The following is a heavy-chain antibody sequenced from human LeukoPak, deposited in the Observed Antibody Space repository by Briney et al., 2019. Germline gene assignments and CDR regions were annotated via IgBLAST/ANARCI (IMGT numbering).Heavy chain of an antibody. CDR3: AGGVDTAMVTNWFDP. Sequence: ASVKVSCKASGYTFTGYYIHWVRQAPGQGLEWMGWINPNSGGTNYAQKFQGRVTMTRDTSNSTAYMELSRLRSDDTAVYYCAGGVDTAMVTNWFDPWGQGTLVTVSS. V-gene: IGHV1-2*02. D-gene: IGHD5-18*01. CDR2: INPNSGGT. J-gene: IGHJ5*02. CDR1: GYTFTGYY.